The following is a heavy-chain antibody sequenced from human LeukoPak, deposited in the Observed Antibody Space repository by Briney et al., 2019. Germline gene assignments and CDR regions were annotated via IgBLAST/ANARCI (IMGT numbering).Heavy chain of an antibody. V-gene: IGHV3-23*01. J-gene: IGHJ4*02. D-gene: IGHD6-19*01. CDR2: ISGSGGST. CDR3: AKDSSGWNYYFDY. Sequence: GGSLRLSCAASGFTFSSYAMSWVRQAPGKGLEWVSAISGSGGSTYYAGSVKGRCTISRDNSKSTLYLHMSSLRAEDTAVYYCAKDSSGWNYYFDYWGQGTLFTVSS. CDR1: GFTFSSYA.